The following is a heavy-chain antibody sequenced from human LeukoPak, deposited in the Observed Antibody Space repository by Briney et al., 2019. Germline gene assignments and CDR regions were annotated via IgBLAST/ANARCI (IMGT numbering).Heavy chain of an antibody. D-gene: IGHD3-9*01. CDR1: GYTFTSYG. J-gene: IGHJ3*02. CDR3: ARDLYYDILTGYPTIDAFDI. CDR2: ISAYNGNT. V-gene: IGHV1-18*01. Sequence: ASVKVSCKASGYTFTSYGISWVRQAPGQGLEWMGWISAYNGNTNYGQKLQGRVTMTTDTSTSTAYMELRSLRSDDTAVYYCARDLYYDILTGYPTIDAFDIWGQGTMVTVSS.